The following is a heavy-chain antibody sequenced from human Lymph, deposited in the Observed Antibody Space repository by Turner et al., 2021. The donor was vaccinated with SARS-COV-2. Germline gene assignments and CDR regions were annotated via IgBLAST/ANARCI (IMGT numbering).Heavy chain of an antibody. CDR2: ISYDGRDK. Sequence: QVQLVESGGGVVQPGRSLRLTCAASGFTFSSYAMHWVRQAPGKGLEWVAFISYDGRDKYYADSVKGRFTFSRDNSKNTPYLQMNSLRAEDTAVYYCARDRDSSGWVDYWGQGTLVTVSS. V-gene: IGHV3-30*04. CDR1: GFTFSSYA. CDR3: ARDRDSSGWVDY. D-gene: IGHD3-22*01. J-gene: IGHJ4*02.